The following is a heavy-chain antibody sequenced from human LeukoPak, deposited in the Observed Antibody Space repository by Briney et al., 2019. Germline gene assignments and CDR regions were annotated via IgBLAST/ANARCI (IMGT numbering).Heavy chain of an antibody. CDR2: IYSGGST. V-gene: IGHV3-53*01. Sequence: TGGSLRLSCAASGFTVSSNYMSWVRQAPGKGLEWVSVIYSGGSTYYADSVKGRFTISRDNSKNTLYLQMNSLRADDTAVYYCARSVWFGKPRDNSGQGTLVTVSS. CDR1: GFTVSSNY. D-gene: IGHD3-10*01. J-gene: IGHJ4*02. CDR3: ARSVWFGKPRDN.